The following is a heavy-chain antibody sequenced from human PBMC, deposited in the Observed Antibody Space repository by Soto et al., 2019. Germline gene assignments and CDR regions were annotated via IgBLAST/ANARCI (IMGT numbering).Heavy chain of an antibody. V-gene: IGHV1-69*13. D-gene: IGHD3-10*01. J-gene: IGHJ5*01. Sequence: SVKVSCKASGGTFGNYGISWLRQAPGQGLEWMGGTIPIFDTPHYAQKFRDRVTITADATSTAYMELTSLTSEDTATYYCARDREDGSGTKYNWFDSWGQGTLVTSPQ. CDR1: GGTFGNYG. CDR2: TIPIFDTP. CDR3: ARDREDGSGTKYNWFDS.